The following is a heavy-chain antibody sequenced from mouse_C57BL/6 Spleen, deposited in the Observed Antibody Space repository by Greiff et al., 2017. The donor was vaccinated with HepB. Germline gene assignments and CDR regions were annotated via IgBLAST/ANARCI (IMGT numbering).Heavy chain of an antibody. CDR3: ARVTTVGDYAMDY. CDR1: GYSITSGYY. CDR2: ISYDGSN. Sequence: DVKLQESGPGLVKPSQSLSPTCSVTGYSITSGYYWNWIRQFPGNKLEWMGYISYDGSNNYNPSLKNRISITRDTSKNQFFLKLNSVTTEDTATYYCARVTTVGDYAMDYWGQGTSVTVSS. V-gene: IGHV3-6*01. J-gene: IGHJ4*01. D-gene: IGHD1-1*01.